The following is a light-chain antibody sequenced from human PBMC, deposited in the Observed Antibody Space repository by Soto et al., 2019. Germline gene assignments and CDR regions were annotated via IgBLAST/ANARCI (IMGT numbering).Light chain of an antibody. V-gene: IGLV2-8*01. CDR2: EVS. J-gene: IGLJ3*02. CDR3: SSYAGTWV. CDR1: SSDVGGYNY. Sequence: QSALTQPPSASGSPGQSVTISCTGTSSDVGGYNYVSWYQQHPGKAPKLMIYEVSKRPSGVPDRFSGSKSGNTASLTVSGLQAEDEADYYCSSYAGTWVFGGGTKRTVL.